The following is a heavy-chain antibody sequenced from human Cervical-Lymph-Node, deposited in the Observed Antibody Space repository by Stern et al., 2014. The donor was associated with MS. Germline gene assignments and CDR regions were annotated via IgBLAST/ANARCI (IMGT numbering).Heavy chain of an antibody. J-gene: IGHJ4*02. D-gene: IGHD6-19*01. CDR3: GRGPSGWFTLDY. CDR2: MNPNSGNT. V-gene: IGHV1-8*01. CDR1: GYTFTSYD. Sequence: QMQLVQSGAEVKKPGASVKVSCKASGYTFTSYDINWVRQATGQGLEWMGLMNPNSGNTGYAQKFQGRVTMTRNTSISTAYMELGSLRSEDTGVYYCGRGPSGWFTLDYWGQGTLVTVSS.